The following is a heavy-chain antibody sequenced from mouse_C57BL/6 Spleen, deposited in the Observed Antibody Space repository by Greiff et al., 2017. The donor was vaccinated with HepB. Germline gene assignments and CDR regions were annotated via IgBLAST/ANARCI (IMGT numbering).Heavy chain of an antibody. J-gene: IGHJ2*01. CDR3: ARNNYGSSYDFDY. Sequence: DVKLVESGGGLVKPGGSLKLSCAASGFTFSDYGMHWVRQAPEKGLEWVAYISSGSSTIYYADTVKGRFTISRDNAKNTLFLQMTSLRSEDTAMYYCARNNYGSSYDFDYWGQGTTLTVSS. D-gene: IGHD1-1*01. CDR2: ISSGSSTI. V-gene: IGHV5-17*01. CDR1: GFTFSDYG.